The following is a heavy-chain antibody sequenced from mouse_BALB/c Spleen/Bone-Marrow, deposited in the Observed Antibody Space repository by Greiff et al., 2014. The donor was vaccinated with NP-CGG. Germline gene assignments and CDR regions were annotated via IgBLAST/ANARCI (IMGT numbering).Heavy chain of an antibody. J-gene: IGHJ1*01. CDR3: ARLYWYFDV. CDR2: INPDSSTI. Sequence: EADGVDFSRYWMSWVRQAPGKGLEWIGEINPDSSTINYTPSLKDKFIISRDNAKNTLYLQMSKVRSEDTALYYCARLYWYFDVWGAGTTVTVSS. CDR1: GVDFSRYW. V-gene: IGHV4-1*02.